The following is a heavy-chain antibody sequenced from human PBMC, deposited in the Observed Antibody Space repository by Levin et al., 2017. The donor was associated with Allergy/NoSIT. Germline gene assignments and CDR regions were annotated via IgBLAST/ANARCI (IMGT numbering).Heavy chain of an antibody. CDR1: GFTFSSYG. J-gene: IGHJ4*02. CDR2: ISSSNSYI. V-gene: IGHV3-21*05. Sequence: ASVKVSCAASGFTFSSYGMTWVRQAPGKGLEWVSYISSSNSYIYYADSVKGRFTISRDNANNSLYLQMNSLRGEDTAVYYCTTVRYPGNYYARSGYSFDYWGQGTLVTVSS. D-gene: IGHD3-22*01. CDR3: TTVRYPGNYYARSGYSFDY.